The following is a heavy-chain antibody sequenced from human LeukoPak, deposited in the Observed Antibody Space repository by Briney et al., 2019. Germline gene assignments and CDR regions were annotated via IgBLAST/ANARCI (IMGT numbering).Heavy chain of an antibody. CDR1: GGSTSSYY. CDR3: ARGVAVAAYYMDV. D-gene: IGHD6-19*01. CDR2: IYYSGST. V-gene: IGHV4-59*01. J-gene: IGHJ6*03. Sequence: KPSETLSLTCTVSGGSTSSYYSGWIRHPPGKGLEWIGYIYYSGSTNYNPSLKSRATISVDTSKNQFSLKLSSVTAADTAVYYCARGVAVAAYYMDVWGKGTTVTVSS.